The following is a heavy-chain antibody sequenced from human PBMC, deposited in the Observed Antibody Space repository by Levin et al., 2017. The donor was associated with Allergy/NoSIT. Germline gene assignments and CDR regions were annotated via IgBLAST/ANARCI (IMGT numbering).Heavy chain of an antibody. CDR2: ISSTGSTI. Sequence: LSLTCAASGFTFSSYEMNWVRRAPGKGLEWGSYISSTGSTIYSADSVKGRFTISSDNAKNSLYLHMNSLRAEDTAVYYCARQLGNFWSGYNYFDYWGQGTLVTVSS. CDR3: ARQLGNFWSGYNYFDY. J-gene: IGHJ4*02. D-gene: IGHD3-3*01. V-gene: IGHV3-48*03. CDR1: GFTFSSYE.